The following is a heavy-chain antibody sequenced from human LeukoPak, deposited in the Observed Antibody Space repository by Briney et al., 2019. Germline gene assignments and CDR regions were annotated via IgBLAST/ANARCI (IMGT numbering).Heavy chain of an antibody. CDR3: ARGPLDTAMVICYYYYGMDV. J-gene: IGHJ6*02. Sequence: SETLSLTCTVSGGSISSYYWSWIRQPPGKGLEWIGYIYYSGSTNYNPSLKSRVTISVDTSKNQFSLKLSSVTAADTAVYYCARGPLDTAMVICYYYYGMDVWGQGTTVTVSS. D-gene: IGHD5-18*01. CDR1: GGSISSYY. CDR2: IYYSGST. V-gene: IGHV4-59*01.